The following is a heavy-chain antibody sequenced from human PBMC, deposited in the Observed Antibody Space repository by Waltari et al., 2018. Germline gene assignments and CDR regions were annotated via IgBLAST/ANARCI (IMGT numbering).Heavy chain of an antibody. J-gene: IGHJ4*02. Sequence: QVQLQESGPGLVKPSQTLSLTCTVSGGSISSGSYYWSWIRQPAGKGLEWIGRIYTSGSTHYNPSLKSRVTISVDTSKNQFSLKLSSVTAADTAVYYCARVSLTVAATPFFDYWGQGTLVTVSS. CDR1: GGSISSGSYY. V-gene: IGHV4-61*02. CDR2: IYTSGST. D-gene: IGHD6-13*01. CDR3: ARVSLTVAATPFFDY.